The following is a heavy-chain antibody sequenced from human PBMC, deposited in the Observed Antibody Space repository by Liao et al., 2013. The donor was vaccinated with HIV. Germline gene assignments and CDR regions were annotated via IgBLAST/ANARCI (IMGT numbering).Heavy chain of an antibody. J-gene: IGHJ4*02. D-gene: IGHD1-26*01. CDR2: ISHIGGA. V-gene: IGHV4-59*02. Sequence: QVHLQESGPGLVKPSETLSLTCTVSGGSVSNYYWNWIRQPPGKGLEWIGYISHIGGANYNPSLRSRVTISIHTSKNQFSLRLTSVTAADSAVYFCAGGVGAYFFDYWGQGSLVTVSS. CDR1: GGSVSNYY. CDR3: AGGVGAYFFDY.